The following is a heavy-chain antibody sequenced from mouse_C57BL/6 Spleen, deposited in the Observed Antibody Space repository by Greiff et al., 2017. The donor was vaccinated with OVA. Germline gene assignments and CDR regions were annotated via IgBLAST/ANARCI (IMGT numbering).Heavy chain of an antibody. CDR2: INPSTGGT. CDR3: ARGDYDGGYY. Sequence: VQLQQSGPELVKPGASVKISCKASGYSFTGYYMNWVKQSPEKSLEWIGEINPSTGGTTYNQKFKAKATLTVDKSSSTAYMQLKSLTSEDSAVYYCARGDYDGGYYWGQGTTLTVSS. D-gene: IGHD2-4*01. CDR1: GYSFTGYY. J-gene: IGHJ2*01. V-gene: IGHV1-42*01.